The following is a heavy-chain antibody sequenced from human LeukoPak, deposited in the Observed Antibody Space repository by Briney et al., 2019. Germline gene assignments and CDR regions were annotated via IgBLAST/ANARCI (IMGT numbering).Heavy chain of an antibody. CDR2: ISAYNGNT. D-gene: IGHD3-3*01. CDR1: GYTFTSYG. V-gene: IGHV1-18*01. CDR3: ARADATIFGGINWFDP. Sequence: ASVKVSCKASGYTFTSYGISWVRQAPGQGLEWMGWISAYNGNTNYAQKLQGRVTMTTDTSTSTAYMELTSLRSDDTAVYYSARADATIFGGINWFDPWGQGTLVTVSS. J-gene: IGHJ5*02.